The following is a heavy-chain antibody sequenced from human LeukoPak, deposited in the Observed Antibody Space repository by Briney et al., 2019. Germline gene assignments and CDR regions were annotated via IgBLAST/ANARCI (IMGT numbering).Heavy chain of an antibody. CDR2: IYYNGDT. CDR3: ARYQPPDFDY. Sequence: SETLSLTCTVSGGSISSYYWSWIRQSPGKALEWIGYIYYNGDTYYNPSLKSRVTISLDKSKSQFFLKLGSVTAADTAVYYCARYQPPDFDYWGQGTLVTVSS. J-gene: IGHJ4*02. CDR1: GGSISSYY. D-gene: IGHD1-14*01. V-gene: IGHV4-59*01.